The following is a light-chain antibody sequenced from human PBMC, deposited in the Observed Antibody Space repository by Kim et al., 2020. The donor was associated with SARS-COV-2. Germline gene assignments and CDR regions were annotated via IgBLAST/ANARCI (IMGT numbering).Light chain of an antibody. CDR2: DVS. CDR3: SSYTTSNTLV. CDR1: NSDVGAYDS. V-gene: IGLV2-14*03. Sequence: QSALTQPASVSGSPGQSITISCTGTNSDVGAYDSVSWYQQHPGKAPKVMIYDVSNRPSGVSNRFSGSKSGNTASLTISGLQAEDEADYYCSSYTTSNTLVFGGGTQLTVL. J-gene: IGLJ2*01.